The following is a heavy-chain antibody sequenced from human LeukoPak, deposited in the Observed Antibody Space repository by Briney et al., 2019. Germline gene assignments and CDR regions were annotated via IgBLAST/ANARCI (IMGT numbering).Heavy chain of an antibody. CDR2: IYYSGST. Sequence: SETLSLTCTVSRGSVSRSTYYWGWIRQPPRKGLEWIGSIYYSGSTYYNPSLKSRVTISVDTSNNQFSLSLTSVTAADTAVYYCASLNWPPGDFDYWGQGTLVTVSS. CDR1: RGSVSRSTYY. V-gene: IGHV4-39*01. CDR3: ASLNWPPGDFDY. J-gene: IGHJ4*02.